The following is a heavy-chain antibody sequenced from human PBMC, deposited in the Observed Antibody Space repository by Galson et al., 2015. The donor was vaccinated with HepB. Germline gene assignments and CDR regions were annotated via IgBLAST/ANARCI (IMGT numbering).Heavy chain of an antibody. V-gene: IGHV3-30*04. CDR2: ISYDGTNR. J-gene: IGHJ6*02. D-gene: IGHD2-21*01. Sequence: SLRLSCAASGFNFNTYAMHWVRQAPGKGLEWLAVISYDGTNRHYADSVKGLFTISRDNSKNTLYLQMSSLRTEDTAIYWCARGQNSAMDVWGQGTTVTVS. CDR1: GFNFNTYA. CDR3: ARGQNSAMDV.